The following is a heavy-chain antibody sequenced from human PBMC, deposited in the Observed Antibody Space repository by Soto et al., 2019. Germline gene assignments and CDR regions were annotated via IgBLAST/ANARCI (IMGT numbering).Heavy chain of an antibody. Sequence: GGSLRLSCAASGFTFSSYAMEWVRQAPGKGLECVANIKLDGSEKYYVDSVKGRFTISRDNAKNSLYLQMNSLRAEDTAVYYCARDRKISNFDYWGQGTLVTVSS. CDR2: IKLDGSEK. CDR3: ARDRKISNFDY. CDR1: GFTFSSYA. V-gene: IGHV3-7*01. J-gene: IGHJ4*02.